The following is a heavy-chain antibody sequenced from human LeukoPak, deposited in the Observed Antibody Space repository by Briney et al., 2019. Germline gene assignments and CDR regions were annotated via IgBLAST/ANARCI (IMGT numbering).Heavy chain of an antibody. CDR2: ISSSGSTI. J-gene: IGHJ4*02. V-gene: IGHV3-11*04. D-gene: IGHD5-12*01. CDR1: GFIFSDYY. CDR3: AKDGVLGYSGYAHRPHFDY. Sequence: PGGSLRLSCAASGFIFSDYYMSWIRQAPGKGLEWVSYISSSGSTIYYADSVKGRFTISRDNPKNTLYLQMNSLRAEDTAVYYCAKDGVLGYSGYAHRPHFDYWGQGTLVTVSS.